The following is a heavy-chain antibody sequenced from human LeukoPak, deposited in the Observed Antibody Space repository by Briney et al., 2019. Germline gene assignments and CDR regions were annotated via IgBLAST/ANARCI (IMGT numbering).Heavy chain of an antibody. D-gene: IGHD3-9*01. V-gene: IGHV3-74*01. Sequence: GGSLRLSCAASGFTFSSYWMHWVRQAPGKGLVWVSRIKSDGSSTSYADSVKGRFTISRDNAKNTLYLQMNSLRAEDTAVYYCARGNYDILTAWGQGTLVTVSS. J-gene: IGHJ5*02. CDR1: GFTFSSYW. CDR3: ARGNYDILTA. CDR2: IKSDGSST.